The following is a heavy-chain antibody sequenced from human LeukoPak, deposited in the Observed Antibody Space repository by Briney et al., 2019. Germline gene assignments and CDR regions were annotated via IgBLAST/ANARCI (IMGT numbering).Heavy chain of an antibody. J-gene: IGHJ6*03. V-gene: IGHV3-7*03. D-gene: IGHD4-17*01. CDR3: ARSTATVTTDYYYYMDV. Sequence: GGSLRLSCAASGFTFSSHWMSWVRQAPGKGLEWVANIKKDGSEKYYVDAVKGRFTISRDNAKNSLYLQMNSLRAEDTALYYCARSTATVTTDYYYYMDVWGKGTTVTVSS. CDR2: IKKDGSEK. CDR1: GFTFSSHW.